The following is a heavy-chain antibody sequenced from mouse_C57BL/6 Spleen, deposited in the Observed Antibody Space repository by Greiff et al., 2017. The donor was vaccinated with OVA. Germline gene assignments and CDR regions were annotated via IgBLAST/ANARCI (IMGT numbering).Heavy chain of an antibody. D-gene: IGHD2-3*01. V-gene: IGHV1-53*01. CDR3: ASKGIYDGYYEGWYFDV. J-gene: IGHJ1*03. Sequence: VQLQQSGTELVKPGASVKLSCKASGYTFTSYWMHWVKQRPGQGLEWIGNINPSNGGTNYNEKFKSKATLTVDKSSSTAYMQLSSLTSEDSAVYYCASKGIYDGYYEGWYFDVWGTGTTVTVSS. CDR2: INPSNGGT. CDR1: GYTFTSYW.